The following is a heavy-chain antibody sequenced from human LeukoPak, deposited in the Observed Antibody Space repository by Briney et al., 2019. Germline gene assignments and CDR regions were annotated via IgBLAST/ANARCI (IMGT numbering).Heavy chain of an antibody. J-gene: IGHJ4*02. CDR1: GGSLKSYY. CDR2: IYHSGST. D-gene: IGHD5-18*01. CDR3: ARGDTAMVHY. Sequence: PSETLSLTCSVSGGSLKSYYWNWIRQPPGKGLEWIGYIYHSGSTNYNPSLKSRVTMSVDTSKNQFSLKLSSVTAADTAVYYCARGDTAMVHYWGQGTLVTVSS. V-gene: IGHV4-59*12.